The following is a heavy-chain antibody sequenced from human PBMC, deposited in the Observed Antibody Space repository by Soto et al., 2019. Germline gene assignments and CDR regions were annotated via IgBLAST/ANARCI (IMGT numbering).Heavy chain of an antibody. CDR1: GFTFSTYA. D-gene: IGHD4-17*01. J-gene: IGHJ4*02. CDR3: AKGAYGDLATFNY. V-gene: IGHV3-23*01. CDR2: ISGSGGTT. Sequence: GGSLRLSCAASGFTFSTYAMSWVRQAPGKGLEWVSVISGSGGTTHYADPVKGRFTISRDNSKNTLYLQMNSLRVEDRAAYYCAKGAYGDLATFNYWGQGTLVTVSS.